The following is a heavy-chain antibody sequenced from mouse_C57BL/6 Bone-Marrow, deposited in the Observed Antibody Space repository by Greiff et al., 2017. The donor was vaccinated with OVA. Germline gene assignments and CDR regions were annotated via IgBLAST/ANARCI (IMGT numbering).Heavy chain of an antibody. V-gene: IGHV1-81*01. Sequence: VKVVESGAELARPGASVKLSCKASGYTFTSYGISWVKQRTGQGLEWIGEIYPRSGNTYYNEKFKGKATLTADKSSSTAYMELRSLTSEDSAVYFCAREGYGGDYWGQGTSVTVSS. D-gene: IGHD1-1*02. J-gene: IGHJ4*01. CDR3: AREGYGGDY. CDR2: IYPRSGNT. CDR1: GYTFTSYG.